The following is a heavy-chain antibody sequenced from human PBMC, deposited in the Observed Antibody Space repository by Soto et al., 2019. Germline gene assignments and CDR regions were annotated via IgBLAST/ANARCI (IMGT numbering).Heavy chain of an antibody. CDR1: GGSISSGGYY. J-gene: IGHJ1*01. Sequence: SETLSLTCTVSGGSISSGGYYWSWIRQHPGKGLEWIGYIYYSGSTYYNPSLKSRVTISVDTSKNQFSLKLSSVTAADTAVYYCASHTSGDRYFQHWGQGTLVTVSS. CDR3: ASHTSGDRYFQH. V-gene: IGHV4-31*03. D-gene: IGHD2-21*01. CDR2: IYYSGST.